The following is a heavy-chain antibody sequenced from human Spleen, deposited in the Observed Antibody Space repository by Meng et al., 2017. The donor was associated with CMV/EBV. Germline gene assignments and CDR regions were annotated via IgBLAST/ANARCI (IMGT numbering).Heavy chain of an antibody. CDR2: INTDGSIT. J-gene: IGHJ4*02. V-gene: IGHV3-74*01. D-gene: IGHD1-26*01. CDR3: GRDLSGERDH. CDR1: GFTFSNYW. Sequence: EVQLVGAGGGLVQPGVSLRLSCADPGFTFSNYWMHWFRQVPGKGLLGVSRINTDGSITSYAVSVKGRFTISRDNARNTLYLQMDSLRADDSAVYYCGRDLSGERDHWGQGTLVTVSS.